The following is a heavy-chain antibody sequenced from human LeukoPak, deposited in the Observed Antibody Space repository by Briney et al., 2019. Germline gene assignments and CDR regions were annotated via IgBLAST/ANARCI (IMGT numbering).Heavy chain of an antibody. D-gene: IGHD3-10*01. V-gene: IGHV1-2*02. CDR3: ARIQSAGTSDAFDI. CDR2: INPNSGGT. Sequence: ASVKVSCKASGYTFTGYYMHWVRQAPGQGLEWMGWINPNSGGTNYAQKFQGRVTMTGDTSISTAYMELSRLRSDDTAVYYCARIQSAGTSDAFDIWGQGTMLTVS. CDR1: GYTFTGYY. J-gene: IGHJ3*02.